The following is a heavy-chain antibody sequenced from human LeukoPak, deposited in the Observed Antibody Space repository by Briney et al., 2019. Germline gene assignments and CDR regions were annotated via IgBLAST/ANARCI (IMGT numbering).Heavy chain of an antibody. CDR3: ARLGIIAAAGSNDY. J-gene: IGHJ4*02. D-gene: IGHD6-13*01. Sequence: GGSLRLSCAASEFTFSDYYMSWIRQAPGKGLEWVSYISYSGDTIYYADSVKGRFTVSRDNAKNSLYLQMNSLRAEDTAVYYCARLGIIAAAGSNDYWGQGTLVTVSS. CDR1: EFTFSDYY. CDR2: ISYSGDTI. V-gene: IGHV3-11*01.